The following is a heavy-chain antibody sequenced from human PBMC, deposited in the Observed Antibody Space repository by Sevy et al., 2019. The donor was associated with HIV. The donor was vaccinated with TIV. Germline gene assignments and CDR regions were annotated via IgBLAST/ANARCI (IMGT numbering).Heavy chain of an antibody. CDR2: ISGGGGTT. J-gene: IGHJ3*01. CDR3: AKLRTHNTIGTEAFDV. V-gene: IGHV3-23*01. Sequence: GGSLRLSCTASGFTFSTYAMNWVRQAPGKGPEWVSSISGGGGTTLYSDSVRGRFTTSRDNSRNTVFLQMKSLRADDSALYYCAKLRTHNTIGTEAFDVWGQGTMVTVSS. CDR1: GFTFSTYA. D-gene: IGHD2-8*01.